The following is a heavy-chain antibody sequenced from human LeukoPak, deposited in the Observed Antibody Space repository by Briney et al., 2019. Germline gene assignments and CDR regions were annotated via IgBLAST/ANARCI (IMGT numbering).Heavy chain of an antibody. Sequence: GESLKISCKGSGYSFTSYWIGWVRQMPGKGLEWMGIIYPGDSDTRYSPSFQGQVTISADKSISTAYLQWSSLKASDTAMYYCARNYCSSTSCYRGAFDIWGQGTMVTVSS. CDR3: ARNYCSSTSCYRGAFDI. J-gene: IGHJ3*02. CDR2: IYPGDSDT. V-gene: IGHV5-51*01. D-gene: IGHD2-2*01. CDR1: GYSFTSYW.